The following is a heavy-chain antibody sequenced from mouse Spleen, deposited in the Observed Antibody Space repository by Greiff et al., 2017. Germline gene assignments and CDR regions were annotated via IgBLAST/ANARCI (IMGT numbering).Heavy chain of an antibody. CDR1: GYTFTSYW. CDR3: ARTSTGTYWYFDV. CDR2: IYPRDGST. D-gene: IGHD4-1*02. Sequence: VQLQQSGAELVRPGTSVKLSCKASGYTFTSYWMHWVRQRPGQGLEWIGWIYPRDGSTKYNEKFKGKATLTVDTSSSTAYMELHSLTSEDSAVYFCARTSTGTYWYFDVWGAGTTVTVSS. V-gene: IGHV1-85*01. J-gene: IGHJ1*01.